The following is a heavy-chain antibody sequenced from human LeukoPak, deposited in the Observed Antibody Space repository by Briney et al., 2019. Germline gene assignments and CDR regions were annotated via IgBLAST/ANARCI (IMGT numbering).Heavy chain of an antibody. CDR2: VSYDGGTY. CDR3: AKGAPRSWYDPFDT. V-gene: IGHV3-30*18. D-gene: IGHD6-13*01. J-gene: IGHJ4*02. Sequence: PGRSLRLSCTASGFTFSTYGMRWVRQAPGKGLEWVAVVSYDGGTYHYADSVKGRFTISRDNSQNTLYLQMNSLRGEDTAVYFCAKGAPRSWYDPFDTCGQGTLVTVSS. CDR1: GFTFSTYG.